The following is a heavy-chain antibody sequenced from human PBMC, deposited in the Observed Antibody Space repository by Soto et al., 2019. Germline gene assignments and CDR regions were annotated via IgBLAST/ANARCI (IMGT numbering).Heavy chain of an antibody. CDR3: ARAEGGIFDY. CDR2: IYHGEST. V-gene: IGHV4-39*07. J-gene: IGHJ4*02. CDR1: GGSISSSSYY. Sequence: PSETLSLTCTVSGGSISSSSYYWGWIRQPPGKGLEWIGSIYHGESTYYNPSLKSRVTISVDRSKNQFSLKLSSVTAADTAVYYCARAEGGIFDYWGQGTLVTVSS.